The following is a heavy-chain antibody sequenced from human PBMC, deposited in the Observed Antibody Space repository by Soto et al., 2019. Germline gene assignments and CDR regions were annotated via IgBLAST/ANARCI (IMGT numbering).Heavy chain of an antibody. CDR3: AIPALGQRADAFDF. V-gene: IGHV5-51*01. J-gene: IGHJ3*01. CDR2: IYPGDSDT. CDR1: GYSFSSYW. Sequence: GESLKISCKGSGYSFSSYWHGWVRQMPGKGLEWMGIIYPGDSDTRYSTSLQGQVTISALKSISTAYLQCSSPEAPAPATSYCAIPALGQRADAFDFWGQGTMVTVSS. D-gene: IGHD7-27*01.